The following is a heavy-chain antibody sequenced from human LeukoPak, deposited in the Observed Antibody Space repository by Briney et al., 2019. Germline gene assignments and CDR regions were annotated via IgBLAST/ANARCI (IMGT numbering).Heavy chain of an antibody. V-gene: IGHV3-30*02. D-gene: IGHD6-19*01. CDR2: IRYDGSNK. CDR1: GFTFSSYG. CDR3: ARASSSGWSLDY. Sequence: GGSLRLSCAASGFTFSSYGMHWVRQAPGKGLEWVAFIRYDGSNKYYADSVKGRFTISRDNAKNSLYLQMNSLRAEDTAVYYCARASSSGWSLDYWGQGTLVTVSS. J-gene: IGHJ4*02.